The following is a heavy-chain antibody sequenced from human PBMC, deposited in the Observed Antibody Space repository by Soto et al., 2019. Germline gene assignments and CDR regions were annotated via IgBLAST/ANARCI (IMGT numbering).Heavy chain of an antibody. V-gene: IGHV1-3*01. CDR2: MNAGVGNT. D-gene: IGHD5-18*01. CDR1: GYTFTDYA. Sequence: HVALVQSGADVKNPGASVTISCKASGYTFTDYALHWVHQAPGQRLEWMGWMNAGVGNTLYSQKFQGRITITRDTSASTAYMELNSLKSEDTAIYYCARDTGYTFGSLNYWGPGTLVTVSS. J-gene: IGHJ4*02. CDR3: ARDTGYTFGSLNY.